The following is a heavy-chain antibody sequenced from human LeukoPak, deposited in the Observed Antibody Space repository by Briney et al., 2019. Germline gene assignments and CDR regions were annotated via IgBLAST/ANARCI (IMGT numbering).Heavy chain of an antibody. Sequence: PGGSLRLSCAASGFTFSSYWMSWVRQAPGKGLEWVANIKQDGSETYYVDSVKGRFTISRDNAKNTLYLQMNSLRAEDTAVYYCARDTDMDGGNPYVYWGQGTLVTVSS. D-gene: IGHD4-23*01. CDR3: ARDTDMDGGNPYVY. V-gene: IGHV3-7*01. CDR1: GFTFSSYW. J-gene: IGHJ4*02. CDR2: IKQDGSET.